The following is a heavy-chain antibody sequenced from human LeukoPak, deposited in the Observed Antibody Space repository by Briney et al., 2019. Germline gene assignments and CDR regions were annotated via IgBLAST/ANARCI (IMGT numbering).Heavy chain of an antibody. CDR3: AKGAGGFSYYNWFDP. V-gene: IGHV4-34*01. Sequence: PSETLSLTCAVYGGSFSGYYWSWIRQPPGKGLEWIGEINHSGSTNYSPSLESRVTISVDTSKNQFSLKVASVTAADTAIYYCAKGAGGFSYYNWFDPWGQGTLVTVSS. CDR1: GGSFSGYY. D-gene: IGHD5-18*01. CDR2: INHSGST. J-gene: IGHJ5*02.